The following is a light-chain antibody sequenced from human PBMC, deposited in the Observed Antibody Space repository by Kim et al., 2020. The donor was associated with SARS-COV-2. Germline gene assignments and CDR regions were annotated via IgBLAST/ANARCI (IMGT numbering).Light chain of an antibody. V-gene: IGKV3-15*01. J-gene: IGKJ1*01. CDR2: GAS. CDR1: QSVSTN. CDR3: QQYNNWPPVT. Sequence: SPGERAALSCSASQSVSTNLAWYQKKPGQAPRLLLYGASTRATGIPARFTGAGSGTEFTLTISSRQSEDFAVYYCQQYNNWPPVTFGQGTKVDIK.